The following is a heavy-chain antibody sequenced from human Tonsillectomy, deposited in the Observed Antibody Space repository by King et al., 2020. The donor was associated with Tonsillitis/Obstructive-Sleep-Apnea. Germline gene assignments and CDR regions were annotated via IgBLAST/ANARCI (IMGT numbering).Heavy chain of an antibody. Sequence: VQLVESGGGLVQPGGSLRLSCAASVFTFSSYAMTWVRQAPGKGLEWVSAISGSGGSTYYADSVKGRFSISRDNSKNTLYLQMNSLRAEDTAVYYCAKPPDSMSSILDYYYYMDVWGKGTTVTVPS. CDR3: AKPPDSMSSILDYYYYMDV. CDR2: ISGSGGST. CDR1: VFTFSSYA. D-gene: IGHD6-6*01. V-gene: IGHV3-23*04. J-gene: IGHJ6*03.